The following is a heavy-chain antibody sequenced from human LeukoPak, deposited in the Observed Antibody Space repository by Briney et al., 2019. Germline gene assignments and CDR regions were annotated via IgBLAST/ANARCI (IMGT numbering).Heavy chain of an antibody. V-gene: IGHV4-34*01. D-gene: IGHD1-26*01. CDR2: INHSGST. J-gene: IGHJ4*02. Sequence: PSETLSLTCAVYGGSFSGYYWSWIRQPPGKGLEWIGEINHSGSTNYNPSLKSRVTISVDTSKNQFSLKLSSVTAADTAVYYCARGRNYSGSYSFDYWGQGTLVTVSS. CDR1: GGSFSGYY. CDR3: ARGRNYSGSYSFDY.